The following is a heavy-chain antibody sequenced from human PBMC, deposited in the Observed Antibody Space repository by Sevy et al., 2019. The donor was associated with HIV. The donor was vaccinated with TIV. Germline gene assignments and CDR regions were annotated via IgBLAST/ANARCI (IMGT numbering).Heavy chain of an antibody. CDR3: AKDGVYGGDFEHFHH. Sequence: GGSLRLSCAVSGFTFSSYGMSWVRQAPGKGLEWVSSISGSCGIIYYADSVKGRFTFSRDNSKNTLYLQMNSLRAEDTAVYYCAKDGVYGGDFEHFHHWGQGTLVTVSS. D-gene: IGHD2-21*02. CDR1: GFTFSSYG. J-gene: IGHJ1*01. V-gene: IGHV3-23*01. CDR2: ISGSCGII.